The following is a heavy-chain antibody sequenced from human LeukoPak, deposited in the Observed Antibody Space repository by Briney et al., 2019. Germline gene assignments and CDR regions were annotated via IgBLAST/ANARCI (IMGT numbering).Heavy chain of an antibody. CDR3: ARVLRLLSNYYDSSGSPDDYYYYMDV. J-gene: IGHJ6*03. V-gene: IGHV4-34*01. D-gene: IGHD3-22*01. Sequence: SETLSLTCAVYGVSFSGYYWSWMRQPPGKGLEWIGEINHSGSTKHTPSLKSRVTISVDTSKNQFSLKLSSVTAADTAVYYCARVLRLLSNYYDSSGSPDDYYYYMDVWGKGTTVTVSS. CDR2: INHSGST. CDR1: GVSFSGYY.